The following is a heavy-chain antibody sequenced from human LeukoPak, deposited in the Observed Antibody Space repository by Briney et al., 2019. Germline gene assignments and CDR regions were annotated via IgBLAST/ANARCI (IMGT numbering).Heavy chain of an antibody. D-gene: IGHD4-17*01. CDR1: GFTFSSYS. V-gene: IGHV3-21*01. CDR2: ISSSSSYI. Sequence: PGGSLRLSCAASGFTFSSYSMNWVRQAPGKGLEWVSSISSSSSYIYYADSVKGRFTISRDNAKNSLYLQMNSLRAEDTAVYYCARDSGEADHGDFPYYYYGMDVWGQGTTVTVSS. J-gene: IGHJ6*02. CDR3: ARDSGEADHGDFPYYYYGMDV.